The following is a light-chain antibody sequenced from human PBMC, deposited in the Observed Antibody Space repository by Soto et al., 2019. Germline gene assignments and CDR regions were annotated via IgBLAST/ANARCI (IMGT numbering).Light chain of an antibody. CDR2: EVT. CDR3: RSFASGTTLA. CDR1: SSDVGGYDF. V-gene: IGLV2-14*01. Sequence: QSVLTQPASVSGSPGQSITISCTGTSSDVGGYDFVSWYQQHPGKAPKLMIYEVTNRPSGVSNRFSGSKSGNTASLTISGLQAEDEADYYCRSFASGTTLAFGGGTKLTVL. J-gene: IGLJ2*01.